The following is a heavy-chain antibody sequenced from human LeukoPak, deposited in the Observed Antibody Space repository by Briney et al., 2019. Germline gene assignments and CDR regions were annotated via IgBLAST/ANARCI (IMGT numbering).Heavy chain of an antibody. D-gene: IGHD7-27*01. CDR1: GFTFSSYW. CDR2: IKQDGSEK. CDR3: ARIRAWGSTYYYGMDV. J-gene: IGHJ6*02. V-gene: IGHV3-7*01. Sequence: GGSLRLSCAASGFTFSSYWMSWVRQAPGKGLEWVANIKQDGSEKYYVDSVKGRFTISRDNAKNSLYLQMNSLRAEDTAVYYCARIRAWGSTYYYGMDVWGQGTTVTVSS.